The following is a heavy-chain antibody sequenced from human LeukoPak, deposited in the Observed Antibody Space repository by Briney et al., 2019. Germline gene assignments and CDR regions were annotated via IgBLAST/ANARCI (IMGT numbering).Heavy chain of an antibody. CDR3: AKEPQWLVTVYYFDY. V-gene: IGHV3-23*01. Sequence: GGSLRLSCAASGFTFSSYAMSWVRQAPGKGLEWGSAISGSGGSTYYADSVKGRFTISRDNSKNTLYLQMNSLRAEDTAVYYCAKEPQWLVTVYYFDYWGQGTLVTVSS. D-gene: IGHD6-19*01. CDR2: ISGSGGST. CDR1: GFTFSSYA. J-gene: IGHJ4*02.